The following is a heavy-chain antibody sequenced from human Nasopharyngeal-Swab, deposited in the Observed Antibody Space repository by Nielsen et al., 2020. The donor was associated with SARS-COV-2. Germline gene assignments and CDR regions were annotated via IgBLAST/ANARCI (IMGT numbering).Heavy chain of an antibody. CDR2: ASSDGSDE. CDR3: AIEGFHI. Sequence: GESLKISCAVSGITFSRFAIHWVRQAPGKGLEWVAAASSDGSDEAFSDAVKGRLSIPRDNSKNTLSLQLNSLRPEDTAVYFCAIEGFHIWGQGTVVTVSS. V-gene: IGHV3-30*03. J-gene: IGHJ3*02. CDR1: GITFSRFA.